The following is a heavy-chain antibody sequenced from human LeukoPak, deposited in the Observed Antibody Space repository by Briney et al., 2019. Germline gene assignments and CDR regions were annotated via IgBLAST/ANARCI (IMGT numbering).Heavy chain of an antibody. J-gene: IGHJ4*02. D-gene: IGHD5-24*01. CDR1: GYTFTGYY. CDR2: INPNSGGT. Sequence: ASVKVSCKASGYTFTGYYMHWVRQAPGQGLEWMGWINPNSGGTNYAQKFQGRVTMTRDTSISTAYMELSRLRSDDTAVYYCARQPDRRDGYNSLDYWGQGTLVTVSS. V-gene: IGHV1-2*02. CDR3: ARQPDRRDGYNSLDY.